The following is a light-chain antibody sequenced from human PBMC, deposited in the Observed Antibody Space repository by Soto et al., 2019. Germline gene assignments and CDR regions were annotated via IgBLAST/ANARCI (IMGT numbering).Light chain of an antibody. Sequence: DIQMTQSPSTLSASVGDRVTITCRASQSISSWLAWYQQKPGKAPKLLIYDASSLESGVPSRFSGSGSWTEFTLTISSLQPDDFATYYCQQYNSYSVTFGQVTKVEIK. CDR1: QSISSW. CDR2: DAS. V-gene: IGKV1-5*01. CDR3: QQYNSYSVT. J-gene: IGKJ1*01.